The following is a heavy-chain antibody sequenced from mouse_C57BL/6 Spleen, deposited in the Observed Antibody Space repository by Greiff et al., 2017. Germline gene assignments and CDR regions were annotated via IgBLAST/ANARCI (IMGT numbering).Heavy chain of an antibody. J-gene: IGHJ4*01. V-gene: IGHV1-82*01. CDR3: ARREEGAMDY. CDR2: IYPGDGDT. Sequence: VQLQQSGPELVKPGASVKISCKASGYAFSSSWMNWVKQRPGKGLEWIGRIYPGDGDTNYNGKFKGKATLTADKSSSTAYMQLSSLTSEDSAVYFCARREEGAMDYWGQGTSVTVSS. CDR1: GYAFSSSW.